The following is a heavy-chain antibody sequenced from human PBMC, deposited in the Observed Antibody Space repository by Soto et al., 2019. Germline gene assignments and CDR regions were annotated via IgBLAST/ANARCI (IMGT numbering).Heavy chain of an antibody. J-gene: IGHJ5*02. CDR3: ARDLPSAGNWFDP. CDR1: GGSISSGDYY. Sequence: QVQLQESGPGPVKPSQTLSLTCTVSGGSISSGDYYWSWIRQHPGKGLEWIGYIYYSGSTYYNPSLKSRVTISVDTSKNQFSLKLSSVTAADTAVYYCARDLPSAGNWFDPWGQGTLVTVSS. D-gene: IGHD6-13*01. V-gene: IGHV4-31*03. CDR2: IYYSGST.